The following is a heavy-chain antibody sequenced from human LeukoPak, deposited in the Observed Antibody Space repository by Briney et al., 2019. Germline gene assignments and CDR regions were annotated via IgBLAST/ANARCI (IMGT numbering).Heavy chain of an antibody. V-gene: IGHV3-23*01. CDR3: ARDRRSSGWYDFDY. D-gene: IGHD6-19*01. J-gene: IGHJ4*02. CDR1: GFTFSSYA. Sequence: GGSLRLSCAASGFTFSSYAVSWVRQAPGKGLEWVSAISGSGGSTYYADSVKGRFTISRDNAKNSLYLQINSLRAEDTAVYYCARDRRSSGWYDFDYWGQGTLVTVSS. CDR2: ISGSGGST.